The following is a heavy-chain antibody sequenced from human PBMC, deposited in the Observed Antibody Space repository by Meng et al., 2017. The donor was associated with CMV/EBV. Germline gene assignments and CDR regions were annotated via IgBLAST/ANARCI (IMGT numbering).Heavy chain of an antibody. Sequence: SGFSLSGTGIQWVRQAYGKGLEWVGRIRHKDESYATQYAASLKGRFTISRDDSKNTAYLQMNSLKIEDTAVYYCTRHEVGTGRYFDLWGRGALVTVSS. CDR1: GFSLSGTG. CDR3: TRHEVGTGRYFDL. CDR2: IRHKDESYAT. V-gene: IGHV3-73*01. D-gene: IGHD1-14*01. J-gene: IGHJ2*01.